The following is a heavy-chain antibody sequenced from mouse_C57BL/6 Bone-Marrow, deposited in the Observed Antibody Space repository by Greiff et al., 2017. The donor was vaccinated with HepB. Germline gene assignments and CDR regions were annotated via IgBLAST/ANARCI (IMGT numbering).Heavy chain of an antibody. CDR1: GYTFTSYG. V-gene: IGHV1-81*01. J-gene: IGHJ4*01. Sequence: QLQQSGAELARPGASVKLSCKASGYTFTSYGISWVKQRTGQGLEWIGEIYPRSGNTYYNEKFKGKATLTAEKSSSTAYMELLSLTSEDSAVYCCARGRLGYDYDGYAMDYWGQGTSVTVSS. CDR2: IYPRSGNT. D-gene: IGHD2-4*01. CDR3: ARGRLGYDYDGYAMDY.